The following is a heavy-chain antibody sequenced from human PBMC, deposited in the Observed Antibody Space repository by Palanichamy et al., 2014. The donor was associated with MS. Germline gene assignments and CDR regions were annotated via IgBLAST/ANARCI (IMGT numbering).Heavy chain of an antibody. D-gene: IGHD3-9*01. CDR1: GFTFSSYG. CDR3: ASLVTGYYNPDGMDV. CDR2: IWYDGSNK. V-gene: IGHV3-33*01. Sequence: QAQLVESGGGVVQPGRSLRLSCAASGFTFSSYGMHWVRQAPGKGLEWVAVIWYDGSNKYIADSVKGRFTISRDNSKNTPYLQMNSLRAEDTAVYYCASLVTGYYNPDGMDVWGQGTTVTVSS. J-gene: IGHJ6*02.